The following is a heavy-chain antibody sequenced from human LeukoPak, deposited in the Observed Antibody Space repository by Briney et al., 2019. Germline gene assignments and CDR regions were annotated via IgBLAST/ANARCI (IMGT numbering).Heavy chain of an antibody. J-gene: IGHJ4*02. CDR3: AGQHDFWSGYDY. V-gene: IGHV4-59*08. CDR1: GGSISSYY. Sequence: PSETLSLTCTVSGGSISSYYWSWIRQPPGKGLEWIGYIYYSGCTNYNPSLKSRVTISVDTSKNQFSLKLSSVTAADTAVYYCAGQHDFWSGYDYWGQGTLVTVSS. CDR2: IYYSGCT. D-gene: IGHD3-3*01.